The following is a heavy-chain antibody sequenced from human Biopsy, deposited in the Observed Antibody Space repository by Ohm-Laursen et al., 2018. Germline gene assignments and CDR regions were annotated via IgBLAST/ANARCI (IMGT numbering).Heavy chain of an antibody. D-gene: IGHD1-14*01. CDR1: GGSLSSYS. CDR3: ARDRDRRGWFDP. CDR2: IYTSGIT. V-gene: IGHV4-4*07. Sequence: PPGTLSLTCTVSGGSLSSYSWSWIRQPAGKGLERIGQIYTSGITNYNPSLKSRVTMSVDTSKNKFSLRVSSVTAADTAVYYCARDRDRRGWFDPWGQGTLVTVSS. J-gene: IGHJ5*02.